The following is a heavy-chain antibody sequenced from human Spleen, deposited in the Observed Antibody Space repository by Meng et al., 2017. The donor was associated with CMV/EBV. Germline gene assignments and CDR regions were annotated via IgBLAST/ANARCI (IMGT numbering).Heavy chain of an antibody. CDR2: INHSGST. J-gene: IGHJ5*02. CDR3: ARNAYFSLDL. Sequence: SETLSLTCTVSGVSIRSATYYWSWIRQPPGKGLEWIGEINHSGSTNYNPSLKSRVTISVDKSKNQFSLKVTSVTAADTAVYYCARNAYFSLDLWGRGTLVTVSS. CDR1: GVSIRSATYY. V-gene: IGHV4-61*01. D-gene: IGHD3-16*01.